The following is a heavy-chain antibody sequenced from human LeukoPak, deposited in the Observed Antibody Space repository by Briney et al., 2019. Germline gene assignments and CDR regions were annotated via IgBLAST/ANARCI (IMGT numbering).Heavy chain of an antibody. D-gene: IGHD5-24*01. CDR3: AKNRATGLAFYDY. V-gene: IGHV3-23*01. Sequence: GGSLRLSCAASGFTFSSYAMTWVRQAPGKGLEWVSAISSDGTYIYYGDSVKGRFTSSRDNSKSTLYLQMSNLRAEDTAVYFCAKNRATGLAFYDYWGQGTQVTASS. J-gene: IGHJ4*02. CDR2: ISSDGTYI. CDR1: GFTFSSYA.